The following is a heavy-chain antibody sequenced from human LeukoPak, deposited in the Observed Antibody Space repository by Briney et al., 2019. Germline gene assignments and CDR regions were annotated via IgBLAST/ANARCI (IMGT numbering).Heavy chain of an antibody. CDR3: ARNTRGGRRWFGFDY. J-gene: IGHJ4*02. Sequence: GGSLRLSCAASGFTVSSNYMSWVRQAPGKGLEWVSVIYSGGSTYYADSVKGRFTISRDNSKNTLYLQMNSLRAEDTAVYYCARNTRGGRRWFGFDYWGQGTLVTVSS. D-gene: IGHD2-15*01. V-gene: IGHV3-53*01. CDR1: GFTVSSNY. CDR2: IYSGGST.